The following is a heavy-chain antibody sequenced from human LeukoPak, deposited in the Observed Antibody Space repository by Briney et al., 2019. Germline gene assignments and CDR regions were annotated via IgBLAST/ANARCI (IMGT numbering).Heavy chain of an antibody. CDR1: GFTFSSYK. D-gene: IGHD2/OR15-2a*01. CDR3: ARDPFYGSGGFDY. J-gene: IGHJ4*02. V-gene: IGHV3-48*03. Sequence: GGSLRLSCAASGFTFSSYKMNWVRQAPGKGLEWVSYISSSGSTIYYADSVKGRFTISRDNAKNSLYLQMNSLRAEDTAVYYCARDPFYGSGGFDYWGQGTLVTVSS. CDR2: ISSSGSTI.